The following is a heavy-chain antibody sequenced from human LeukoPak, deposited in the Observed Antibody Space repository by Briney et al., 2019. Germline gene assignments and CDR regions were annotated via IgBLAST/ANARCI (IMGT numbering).Heavy chain of an antibody. CDR3: AREGFLYRGAFDI. Sequence: PSQTLSLTCTVSGGSISSGSYYWSWIRQPAGKGLEWIGRIYTSGSTNYNPSLKSRVTISVDTSKNQFSLKLSSVTAADTAVYYCAREGFLYRGAFDIWGQGTMVTVSS. J-gene: IGHJ3*02. D-gene: IGHD1-14*01. V-gene: IGHV4-61*02. CDR2: IYTSGST. CDR1: GGSISSGSYY.